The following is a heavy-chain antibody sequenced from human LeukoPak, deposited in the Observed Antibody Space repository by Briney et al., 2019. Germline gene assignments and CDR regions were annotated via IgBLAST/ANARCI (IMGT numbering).Heavy chain of an antibody. Sequence: PSETLSLTCTVSGGSISSYYWSWIRQPPGKGLEWIGYIHYSGSTNYNPSLKSRVTISVDTSKNQFSLKLSSVTAADTAVYYCARGPRYSYGYYLGYWGQGTLVTVSS. CDR2: IHYSGST. D-gene: IGHD5-18*01. V-gene: IGHV4-59*01. CDR1: GGSISSYY. CDR3: ARGPRYSYGYYLGY. J-gene: IGHJ4*02.